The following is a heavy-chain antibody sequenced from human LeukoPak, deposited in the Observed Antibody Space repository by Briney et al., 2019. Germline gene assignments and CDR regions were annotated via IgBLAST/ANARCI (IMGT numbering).Heavy chain of an antibody. Sequence: SETLSLTCTVSGGSISSYYWSWIRQPPGKGLEWIGYIYYSGSTNYNPSLKSRVTISVDTSKNQISLKLSSVTAADTAVYYCARANRYDLYFDYWGQGTLVTVSS. CDR1: GGSISSYY. CDR2: IYYSGST. J-gene: IGHJ4*02. V-gene: IGHV4-59*01. CDR3: ARANRYDLYFDY. D-gene: IGHD5-12*01.